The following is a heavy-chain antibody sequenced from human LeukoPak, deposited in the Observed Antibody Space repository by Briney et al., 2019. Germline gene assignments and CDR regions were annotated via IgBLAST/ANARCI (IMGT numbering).Heavy chain of an antibody. CDR1: GYTFTGYY. V-gene: IGHV1-2*02. D-gene: IGHD3-16*01. CDR2: INPNSGGT. J-gene: IGHJ4*02. Sequence: ASVKVSCKASGYTFTGYYMHWVRQAPGQGLEWMGWINPNSGGTNYAQKFQGRVTMTRDTSISTAYMELSRLRSDDTAVYYCARGLDEATWETRLGYWGQGTLVTASS. CDR3: ARGLDEATWETRLGY.